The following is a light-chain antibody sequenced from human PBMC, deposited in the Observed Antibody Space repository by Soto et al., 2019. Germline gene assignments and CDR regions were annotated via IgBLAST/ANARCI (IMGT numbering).Light chain of an antibody. Sequence: EIVMTLSPATLSVSPGERATLSCRASQSISSYLAWYQQKPGQAPRLLIYDASSRATGIPDRFSGSGSGTDFTLTISRLEPEDFAVYYCQQRNSLRDTFGQGTRLEIK. J-gene: IGKJ5*01. CDR2: DAS. V-gene: IGKV3D-20*02. CDR1: QSISSY. CDR3: QQRNSLRDT.